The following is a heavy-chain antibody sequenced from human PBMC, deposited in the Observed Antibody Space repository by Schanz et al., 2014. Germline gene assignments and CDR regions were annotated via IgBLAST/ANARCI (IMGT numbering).Heavy chain of an antibody. Sequence: EVQLVESGGGLEQPGGSLRLSCAASGITFSDYAMSWVRQAPGKGLEWVSTIASGGSHTFYADSVTGRFTISRDNAKNALYLQMNSLRAEDTAVYYCVRDTDYHFDYWGQGTLVTVSS. D-gene: IGHD4-17*01. V-gene: IGHV3-23*04. CDR3: VRDTDYHFDY. J-gene: IGHJ4*02. CDR2: IASGGSHT. CDR1: GITFSDYA.